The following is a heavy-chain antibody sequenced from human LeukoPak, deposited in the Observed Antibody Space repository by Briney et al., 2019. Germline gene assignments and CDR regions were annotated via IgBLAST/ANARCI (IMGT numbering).Heavy chain of an antibody. V-gene: IGHV3-64*01. CDR1: GFTFSSYA. Sequence: QSGGSLRLSCAASGFTFSSYAMHWVRQAPGKGLEYVSAISSNGGSTYHANSVKGRFTISRDNSKNTLYLQMGSLRAEDMAVYYCAPKRVLGNWGQGTLVTVSS. D-gene: IGHD2/OR15-2a*01. CDR2: ISSNGGST. CDR3: APKRVLGN. J-gene: IGHJ4*02.